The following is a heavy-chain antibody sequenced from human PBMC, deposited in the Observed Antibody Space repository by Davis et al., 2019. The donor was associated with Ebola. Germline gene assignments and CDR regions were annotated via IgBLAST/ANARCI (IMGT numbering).Heavy chain of an antibody. J-gene: IGHJ4*02. Sequence: GGSLRLSCAASGFTFSDYYMSWIRQAPGKGLEWVSYISSSSSYTNYADSVKGRFTISRDNAKNSLYLQMNSLRAEDTAVYYCAREGYSYGYWFDYWGQGTLVTVSS. D-gene: IGHD5-18*01. CDR3: AREGYSYGYWFDY. V-gene: IGHV3-11*06. CDR1: GFTFSDYY. CDR2: ISSSSSYT.